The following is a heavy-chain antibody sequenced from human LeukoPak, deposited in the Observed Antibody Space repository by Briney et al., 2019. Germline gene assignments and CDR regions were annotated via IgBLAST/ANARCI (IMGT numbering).Heavy chain of an antibody. Sequence: GGSLRLSCAASGFTVSSNYMSWVRQAPGKGLEWVSVIYSGGSTYYADSVKGRFTISRDNSKNSLYPQMNSLRAEDTAVYYCAELGITMIGGVWGKGTTVTISS. D-gene: IGHD3-10*02. V-gene: IGHV3-66*01. J-gene: IGHJ6*04. CDR3: AELGITMIGGV. CDR1: GFTVSSNY. CDR2: IYSGGST.